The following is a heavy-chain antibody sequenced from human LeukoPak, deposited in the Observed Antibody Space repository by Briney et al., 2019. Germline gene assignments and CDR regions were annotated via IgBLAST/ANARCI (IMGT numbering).Heavy chain of an antibody. Sequence: SETLSLICTVSGGPISSYYWSWIRQSPGKGLEWIGYIYYSGSTNYNPSLKSRVTISVDTSKNHFSLKLSSVTAADTAVYYCARHARRGDYVWGYWYFDLWGRGTLVTVSS. V-gene: IGHV4-59*08. D-gene: IGHD3-16*01. CDR2: IYYSGST. CDR3: ARHARRGDYVWGYWYFDL. CDR1: GGPISSYY. J-gene: IGHJ2*01.